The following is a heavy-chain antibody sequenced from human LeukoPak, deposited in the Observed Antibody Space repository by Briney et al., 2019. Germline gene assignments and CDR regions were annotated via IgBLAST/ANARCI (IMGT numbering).Heavy chain of an antibody. CDR3: VRDIRESDY. J-gene: IGHJ4*02. Sequence: GGSLRLSCAASGFTFSSYWMHWVRQAAGKGLVWVSRINNDGSTTNYADSVKGRFTISRDNAKNTLYLQMNSLRADDTAVYYCVRDIRESDYWGQGTLVTVSS. CDR2: INNDGSTT. V-gene: IGHV3-74*01. CDR1: GFTFSSYW. D-gene: IGHD2-21*01.